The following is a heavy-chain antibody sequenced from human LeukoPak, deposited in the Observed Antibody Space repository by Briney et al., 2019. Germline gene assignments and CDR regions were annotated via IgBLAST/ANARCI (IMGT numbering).Heavy chain of an antibody. J-gene: IGHJ4*02. D-gene: IGHD2-8*01. V-gene: IGHV4-34*01. CDR1: GGSFSGYY. CDR3: TRLGYCTNGVCSN. Sequence: SETLSLTCAVYGGSFSGYYWSWIRQPPGKGLEWIGEINHSGSTNYNPSLKSRVTISVDTSKNQFSLKLSSVTAADTAVYYCTRLGYCTNGVCSNWGQGTLVTVSS. CDR2: INHSGST.